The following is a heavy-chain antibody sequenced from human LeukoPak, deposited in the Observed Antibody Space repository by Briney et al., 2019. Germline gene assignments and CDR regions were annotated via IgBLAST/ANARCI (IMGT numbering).Heavy chain of an antibody. CDR1: GFTFTTYG. Sequence: GGSLRLSSAASGFTFTTYGISWVRQDPGKGLEWASGIHSGGGITYYADSVKGRFTISRDNSKNTSYLQMNSLGAEDTAIYFCAKDKGLTAHSTFDYWGQGTLVTVSS. V-gene: IGHV3-23*01. CDR3: AKDKGLTAHSTFDY. J-gene: IGHJ4*02. CDR2: IHSGGGIT. D-gene: IGHD2-8*01.